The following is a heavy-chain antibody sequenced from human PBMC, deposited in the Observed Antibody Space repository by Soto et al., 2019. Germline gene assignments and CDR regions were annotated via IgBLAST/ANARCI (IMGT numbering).Heavy chain of an antibody. CDR3: ARFQDIVVVPAAVPYNWFAP. V-gene: IGHV4-59*08. CDR2: IYYSGST. J-gene: IGHJ5*02. Sequence: QVQLQESGPGLVKPSETLSLTCTVSGGSISSYYWSWIRQPPGKGLEWIGYIYYSGSTNYNPSLKRRVTISVDTSKNQFSLKLSSVTAADTAVYYCARFQDIVVVPAAVPYNWFAPGGQGTLVTVSS. D-gene: IGHD2-2*01. CDR1: GGSISSYY.